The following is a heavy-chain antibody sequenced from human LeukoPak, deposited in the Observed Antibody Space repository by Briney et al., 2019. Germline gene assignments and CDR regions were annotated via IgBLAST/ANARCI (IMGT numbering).Heavy chain of an antibody. CDR3: AKDSDSVLVTAIFDS. CDR1: GFTVSNNY. CDR2: LYSGGSTT. J-gene: IGHJ4*02. V-gene: IGHV3-66*01. D-gene: IGHD2-21*02. Sequence: GGSLRLSCAVSGFTVSNNYMSWIRQAPGKGPEWVSVLYSGGSTTYYADFVKGRFTISRDISKNTLYLQMNSLRAEDTAVYFCAKDSDSVLVTAIFDSWGQGSLVTVSS.